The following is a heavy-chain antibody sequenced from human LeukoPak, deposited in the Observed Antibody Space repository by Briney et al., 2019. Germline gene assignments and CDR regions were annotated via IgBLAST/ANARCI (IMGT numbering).Heavy chain of an antibody. D-gene: IGHD6-19*01. CDR3: AREEISGWRGPFDY. V-gene: IGHV1-69*13. J-gene: IGHJ4*02. CDR1: GGTFSSYA. CDR2: IIPIFGTA. Sequence: ASVKVSCKTSGGTFSSYAISWVRQAPGQGLEWMGGIIPIFGTANYAQKFQGRVTITADESTSTAYMELSSLRSEDTAVYYCAREEISGWRGPFDYWGQGTLVTVSS.